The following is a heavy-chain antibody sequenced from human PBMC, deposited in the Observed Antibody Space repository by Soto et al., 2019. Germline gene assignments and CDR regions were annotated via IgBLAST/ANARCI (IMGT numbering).Heavy chain of an antibody. D-gene: IGHD2-2*01. J-gene: IGHJ6*02. V-gene: IGHV1-2*04. CDR1: GYTFTGYY. CDR3: AREGLGYCSSTSCQDYYYYYGMDV. Sequence: GASVKVSCKASGYTFTGYYMHWVRQAPGQGLEWMGWINPNSGGTNYAQKFQGWVTMTRDTSISTAYMELSRLRSDDTAVYYCAREGLGYCSSTSCQDYYYYYGMDVWGQGTTVTVS. CDR2: INPNSGGT.